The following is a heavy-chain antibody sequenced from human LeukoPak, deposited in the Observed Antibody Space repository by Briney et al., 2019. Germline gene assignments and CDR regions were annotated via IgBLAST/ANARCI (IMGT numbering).Heavy chain of an antibody. V-gene: IGHV4-61*02. CDR1: GGSISSGSYY. CDR2: IYTSGST. J-gene: IGHJ4*02. D-gene: IGHD1-20*01. CDR3: ARSITGTLQWRF. Sequence: SQTLSLTCTVSGGSISSGSYYWSWIRQPAGKGLEWIGRIYTSGSTNYNPSLKSRVTISVDTSKNQFSLKLSSVTAADTAVYYCARSITGTLQWRFWGQGTLVTVSS.